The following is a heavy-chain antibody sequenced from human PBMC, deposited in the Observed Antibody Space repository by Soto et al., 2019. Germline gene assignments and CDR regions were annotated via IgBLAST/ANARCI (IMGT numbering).Heavy chain of an antibody. V-gene: IGHV3-15*07. CDR2: IKSKTDGGTT. CDR3: TTDALLGDYQTRGGMDV. CDR1: GFTFSNAW. J-gene: IGHJ6*02. D-gene: IGHD4-17*01. Sequence: EVQLVESGGGLVKPGGSLRLSYAASGFTFSNAWMNWVRQAPGKGLEWVGRIKSKTDGGTTDYAAPVKGRFTISRDDSKNTLYLQMNSLKTEDTAVYYCTTDALLGDYQTRGGMDVWGQGTTVTVSS.